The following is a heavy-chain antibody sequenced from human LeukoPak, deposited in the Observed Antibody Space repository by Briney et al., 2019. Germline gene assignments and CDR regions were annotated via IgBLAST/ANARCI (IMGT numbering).Heavy chain of an antibody. D-gene: IGHD3-10*01. Sequence: PSETLSLTCTVSGGSISSSSYYWGWIRQPPGKGLEWIGSMYYSGSTYYNPSLKSRVTISVDTSKNQFSLKLSSVTAADTAVYYCARNNYGSGSYCDYWGQGTLVTVSS. CDR1: GGSISSSSYY. CDR3: ARNNYGSGSYCDY. J-gene: IGHJ4*02. V-gene: IGHV4-39*07. CDR2: MYYSGST.